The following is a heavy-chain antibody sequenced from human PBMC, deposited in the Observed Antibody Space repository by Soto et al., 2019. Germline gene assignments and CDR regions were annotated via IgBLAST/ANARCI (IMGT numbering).Heavy chain of an antibody. D-gene: IGHD3-3*01. CDR1: GGTFSSYA. V-gene: IGHV1-69*13. Sequence: SVKVSCKASGGTFSSYAISWVRQAPGQGLEWMGGIIPIFGTANYAQKFQGRVTITADESTSTAYMELSSLRSEDTAVYYCAREEEGITIFGVVITATNWFDPWG. CDR2: IIPIFGTA. CDR3: AREEEGITIFGVVITATNWFDP. J-gene: IGHJ5*02.